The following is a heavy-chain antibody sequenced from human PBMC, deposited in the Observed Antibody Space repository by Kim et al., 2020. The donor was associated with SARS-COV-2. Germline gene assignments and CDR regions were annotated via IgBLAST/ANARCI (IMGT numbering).Heavy chain of an antibody. D-gene: IGHD3-22*01. CDR1: GFTFSNAW. CDR3: KTDYDYYDSSGYSFAFDI. V-gene: IGHV3-15*01. J-gene: IGHJ3*02. CDR2: IKSKTDGGTT. Sequence: GGSLRLSCAASGFTFSNAWMSWVRQAPGKGLEWVGRIKSKTDGGTTDYAAPGKGRFTISRDDAKNTLYLQMNSLKTEATYVYYGKTDYDYYDSSGYSFAFDIWGQGTMVTLPS.